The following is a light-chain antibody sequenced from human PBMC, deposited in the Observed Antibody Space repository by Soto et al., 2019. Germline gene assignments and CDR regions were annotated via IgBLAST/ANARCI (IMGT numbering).Light chain of an antibody. Sequence: EIVLTQSPVTLSLSPGERATLSCRASQSVNNYLAWYQQKPGQAPRLLIYDASNRATGIPARFSGSGSRTDFTPTISSLEPEDFAVYYCQQRSNWPLTFGGGTKVEI. CDR2: DAS. V-gene: IGKV3-11*01. CDR1: QSVNNY. J-gene: IGKJ4*01. CDR3: QQRSNWPLT.